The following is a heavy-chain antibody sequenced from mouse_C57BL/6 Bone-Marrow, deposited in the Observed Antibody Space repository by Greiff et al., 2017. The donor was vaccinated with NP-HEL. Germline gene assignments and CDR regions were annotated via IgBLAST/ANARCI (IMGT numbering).Heavy chain of an antibody. CDR3: ASYYYGSSYVWFAY. D-gene: IGHD1-1*01. Sequence: EVKLMESGGGLVKPGGSLKLSCAASGFTFSSYAMSWVRQTPEKRLEWVATISDGGSYTYYPDNVKGRFTISRDNAKNNLYLQMSHLKSEDTAMYYCASYYYGSSYVWFAYWGQGTLVTVSA. CDR2: ISDGGSYT. J-gene: IGHJ3*01. V-gene: IGHV5-4*03. CDR1: GFTFSSYA.